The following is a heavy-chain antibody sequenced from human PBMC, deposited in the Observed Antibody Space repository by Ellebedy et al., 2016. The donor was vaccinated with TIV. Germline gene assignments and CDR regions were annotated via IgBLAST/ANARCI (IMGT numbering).Heavy chain of an antibody. Sequence: GESLKISCAASGFTFRNFAMTWVRQAPGKGLEWVSSMSSSGVSSDYADSVRGRVTISRDNSKSTLYLQMDSLRADDSAEYYCAKLDSSGYYYGRLDYWGQGTLVTVSS. J-gene: IGHJ4*02. V-gene: IGHV3-23*01. D-gene: IGHD3-22*01. CDR3: AKLDSSGYYYGRLDY. CDR1: GFTFRNFA. CDR2: MSSSGVSS.